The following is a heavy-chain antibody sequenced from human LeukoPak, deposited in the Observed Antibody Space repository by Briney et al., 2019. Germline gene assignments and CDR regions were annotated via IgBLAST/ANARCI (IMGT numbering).Heavy chain of an antibody. CDR2: IYYSGST. J-gene: IGHJ4*02. CDR3: ARSFGILTGYYRFDY. V-gene: IGHV4-31*03. Sequence: SETLSLTCTVSGGSISSGGYYWSWIRQHPGKGLEWIGYIYYSGSTYYNPSLKSRVTISVDTSKNQFSLKLSSVTAADTAVYYCARSFGILTGYYRFDYWGQGTLVTVSS. D-gene: IGHD3-9*01. CDR1: GGSISSGGYY.